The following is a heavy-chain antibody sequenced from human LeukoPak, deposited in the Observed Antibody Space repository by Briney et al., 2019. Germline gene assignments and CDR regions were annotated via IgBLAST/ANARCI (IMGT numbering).Heavy chain of an antibody. J-gene: IGHJ6*03. V-gene: IGHV3-23*01. CDR3: AKEKRSSMGV. D-gene: IGHD6-6*01. Sequence: PGGSLRLSCGASGFTFSNFAMNWVRQAPGKGLEWVSFISSGGGSTYHSDSVRGRFTISRDNSNNTVSLYMHSLRAEDTAIYYCAKEKRSSMGVWGNGTTVIVSS. CDR2: ISSGGGST. CDR1: GFTFSNFA.